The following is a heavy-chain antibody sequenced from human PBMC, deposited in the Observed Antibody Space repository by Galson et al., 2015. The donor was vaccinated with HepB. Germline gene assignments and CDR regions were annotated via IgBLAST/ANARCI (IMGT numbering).Heavy chain of an antibody. J-gene: IGHJ4*02. V-gene: IGHV3-30*18. CDR3: AKDREAWGIAVAGIDY. CDR1: EFTFSSYG. Sequence: SLRLSCAASEFTFSSYGMHWVRQAPGKGLEWVAVISYDGSNKYYADSVKGRFTISRDNSKNTLYLQMNSLRAEDTAVYYCAKDREAWGIAVAGIDYWGQGTLVTVSS. D-gene: IGHD6-19*01. CDR2: ISYDGSNK.